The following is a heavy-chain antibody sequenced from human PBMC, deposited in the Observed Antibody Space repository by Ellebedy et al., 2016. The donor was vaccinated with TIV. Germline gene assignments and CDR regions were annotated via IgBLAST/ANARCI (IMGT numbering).Heavy chain of an antibody. CDR3: ARLRQSRDRSHWYFDL. CDR2: IFMSGSN. J-gene: IGHJ2*01. CDR1: GGSFSSYY. D-gene: IGHD1-14*01. V-gene: IGHV4-4*07. Sequence: SETLSLTXSVSGGSFSSYYWSWIRQSAGKGLEWIGRIFMSGSNSYNPSLKSRVTMSVDASKTQLSLNLSSVTAADTAVYFCARLRQSRDRSHWYFDLWGRGTLVTVSS.